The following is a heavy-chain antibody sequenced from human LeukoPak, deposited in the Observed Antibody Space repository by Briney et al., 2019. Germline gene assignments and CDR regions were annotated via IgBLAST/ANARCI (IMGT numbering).Heavy chain of an antibody. CDR1: GYTFTSYG. Sequence: ASVKVSCKASGYTFTSYGISWVRQAPGQGLEWTGWISAYNGNTNYAQKLQGRVTMTTDTSTSTAYMELRSLRSEDTAVYYCARDGIVVVPAARASYYYGMDVWGQGTTVTVSS. CDR3: ARDGIVVVPAARASYYYGMDV. D-gene: IGHD2-2*01. J-gene: IGHJ6*02. V-gene: IGHV1-18*01. CDR2: ISAYNGNT.